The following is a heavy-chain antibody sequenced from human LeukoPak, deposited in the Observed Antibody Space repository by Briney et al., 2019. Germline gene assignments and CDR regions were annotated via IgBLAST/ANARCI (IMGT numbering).Heavy chain of an antibody. Sequence: PSQTLSLTCAVSGGSISSGGYSWSWIRQPPGKGLEWIGYIYHSGSTYYNPSLKSRVTISVDTSKNQFSLKLSSVTAADTAVYYCAREMDYSLSQDDAFDIWGQGTMVTVSS. V-gene: IGHV4-30-2*01. J-gene: IGHJ3*02. CDR1: GGSISSGGYS. CDR2: IYHSGST. D-gene: IGHD4-4*01. CDR3: AREMDYSLSQDDAFDI.